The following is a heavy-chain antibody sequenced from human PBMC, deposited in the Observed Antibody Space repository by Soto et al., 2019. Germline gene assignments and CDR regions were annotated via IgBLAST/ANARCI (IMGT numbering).Heavy chain of an antibody. D-gene: IGHD1-26*01. J-gene: IGHJ2*01. CDR1: GFTFSSYW. CDR3: ARGGSLNWYFDL. V-gene: IGHV3-74*01. CDR2: INSDGSTT. Sequence: EVQLVESGGGLVQPGGSLRLSCAASGFTFSSYWMHWVRQAPGKGLVWVSRINSDGSTTSYADSVKGRFTISRDNAKNTLYLQMNSLRAEDTAVYYCARGGSLNWYFDLWGRGTLVTVSS.